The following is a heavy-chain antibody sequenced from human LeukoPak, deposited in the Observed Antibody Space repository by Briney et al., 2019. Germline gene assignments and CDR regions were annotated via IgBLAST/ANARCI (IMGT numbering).Heavy chain of an antibody. CDR2: IYYSGST. CDR1: GGSVSSGSYY. CDR3: ARGREWEPKVFDY. Sequence: SETLSLTCTVSGGSVSSGSYYWSWIRQPPGKGLEWIGYIYYSGSTNYNPSLKSRVTISVDTSKNQFSLKLSSVTAADTAVYYCARGREWEPKVFDYWGQGTLVTVSS. V-gene: IGHV4-61*01. D-gene: IGHD1-26*01. J-gene: IGHJ4*02.